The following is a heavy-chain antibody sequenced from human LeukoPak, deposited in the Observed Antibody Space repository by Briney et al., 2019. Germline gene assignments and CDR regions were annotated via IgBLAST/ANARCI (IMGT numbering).Heavy chain of an antibody. CDR2: ITSSSSYM. V-gene: IGHV3-21*01. CDR3: ARIFETYSGYDLGFFDS. Sequence: GGSLRLSCAASGFMFRNYSMNWVRQAPGKGLEWVSSITSSSSYMYYADSVKGRFTIARDNAQDSLFLQMDNLRVEDTAVYYCARIFETYSGYDLGFFDSWGQGTLVTVSS. J-gene: IGHJ4*02. CDR1: GFMFRNYS. D-gene: IGHD5-12*01.